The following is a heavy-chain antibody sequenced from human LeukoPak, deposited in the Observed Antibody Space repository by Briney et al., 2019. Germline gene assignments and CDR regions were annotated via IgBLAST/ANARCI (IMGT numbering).Heavy chain of an antibody. CDR2: IIPIFGAA. CDR1: GGTFSNYA. CDR3: ARSLGDNWFDP. V-gene: IGHV1-69*05. Sequence: SVKVSCKASGGTFSNYAISWVRQAPGQGLEWMGGIIPIFGAANYAQKFQGRVTITTDESTSTAYMELSSLRSEDTAVYYCARSLGDNWFDPWGQGTLVAVSS. J-gene: IGHJ5*02. D-gene: IGHD3-16*01.